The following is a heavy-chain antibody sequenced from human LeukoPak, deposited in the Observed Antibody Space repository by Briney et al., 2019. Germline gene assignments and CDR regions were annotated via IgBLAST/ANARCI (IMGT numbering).Heavy chain of an antibody. CDR1: GLTVSRKF. V-gene: IGHV3-66*01. J-gene: IGHJ1*01. D-gene: IGHD2-21*02. CDR3: ASCGDDCDPRETAWVDFLH. CDR2: IYDDGST. Sequence: GESLRLSCVVSGLTVSRKFMNWVRQAPGKGLEWVSGIYDDGSTFYADSVKGRFSISRDSSRNTLSLQMSSLRAEDTAVYFCASCGDDCDPRETAWVDFLHWGQGALVTVSS.